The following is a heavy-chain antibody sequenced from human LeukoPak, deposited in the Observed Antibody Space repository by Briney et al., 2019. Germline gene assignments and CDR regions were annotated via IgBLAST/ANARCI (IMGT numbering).Heavy chain of an antibody. J-gene: IGHJ5*02. CDR1: GGSISSSSYY. V-gene: IGHV4-61*05. CDR2: IYYSGST. Sequence: SETLSLTCTVSGGSISSSSYYWSWIRQPPGEGLEWIGYIYYSGSTNYNPSLKSRVTISVDTSKNQFSLKLSSVTAADTAVYYCARQGLRKNWFDPWGQGTLVTVSS. CDR3: ARQGLRKNWFDP. D-gene: IGHD5/OR15-5a*01.